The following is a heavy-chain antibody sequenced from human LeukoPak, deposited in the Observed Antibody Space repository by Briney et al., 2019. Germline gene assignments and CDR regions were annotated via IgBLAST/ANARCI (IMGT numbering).Heavy chain of an antibody. D-gene: IGHD6-13*01. CDR2: INHSGST. Sequence: SETLSLTCAVYGGSFSGYYWSWIRQPPGKGLEWIGEINHSGSTNYNPSLKSRVTISVDTSKNQFSLKLSSVTAADTAVYYCARSDSSSWYYFDYWGQGTLVTVSS. CDR1: GGSFSGYY. J-gene: IGHJ4*02. V-gene: IGHV4-34*01. CDR3: ARSDSSSWYYFDY.